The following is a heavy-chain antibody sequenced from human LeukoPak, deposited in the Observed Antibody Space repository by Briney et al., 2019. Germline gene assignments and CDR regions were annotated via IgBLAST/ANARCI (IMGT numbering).Heavy chain of an antibody. Sequence: ASVKVSCKASGYTFTSYGISWVRQAPGQGLEWMGWISAYNGNTNYAQKLQGRVTMTTDTSTSTAYMELRSLRSDDTAVYYCAREQYYGSGSYYTQYYYYGMDVWGKGTTVTVAS. CDR2: ISAYNGNT. J-gene: IGHJ6*04. D-gene: IGHD3-10*01. CDR3: AREQYYGSGSYYTQYYYYGMDV. CDR1: GYTFTSYG. V-gene: IGHV1-18*04.